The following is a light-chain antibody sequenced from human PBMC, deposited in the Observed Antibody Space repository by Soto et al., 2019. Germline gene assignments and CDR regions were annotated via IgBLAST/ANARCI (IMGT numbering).Light chain of an antibody. CDR3: QQRSNWWT. Sequence: EIVLTQSPATLSLSPGERATLSCRASQSVSSYLAWYQQKPGQAPRLLIYGASTRATGIPARFSGSGSGTEFTLTISSLEPEDFAVYYCQQRSNWWTFGQGTKVDIK. CDR1: QSVSSY. V-gene: IGKV3-11*01. J-gene: IGKJ1*01. CDR2: GAS.